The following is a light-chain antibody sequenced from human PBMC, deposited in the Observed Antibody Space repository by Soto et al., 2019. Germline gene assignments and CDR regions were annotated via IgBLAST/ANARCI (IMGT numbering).Light chain of an antibody. Sequence: EIVMTQSPATLSVSPGERATLSCRASQNINSNLAWYQQKPGQAPRLLIYGAYTRATSIPARFSGSGSGTQFTLTISSLQSEDFAVYYCQQYNNWPPFTFGPGTKVD. CDR1: QNINSN. CDR3: QQYNNWPPFT. CDR2: GAY. J-gene: IGKJ3*01. V-gene: IGKV3-15*01.